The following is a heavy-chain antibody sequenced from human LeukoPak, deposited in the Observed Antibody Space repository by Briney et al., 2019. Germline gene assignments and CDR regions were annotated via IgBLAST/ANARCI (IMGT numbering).Heavy chain of an antibody. Sequence: GGSLRLSCAASGFTFSSYEMNWVRQAPGKGLEWVSYISSSGSTIYYADSVKGRFTISRDNAKNSLYLQMNSLRAEDTAVYYCARVSPEVVPAVSDYWGQGTLVTVSS. J-gene: IGHJ4*02. CDR3: ARVSPEVVPAVSDY. D-gene: IGHD2-2*01. CDR2: ISSSGSTI. CDR1: GFTFSSYE. V-gene: IGHV3-48*03.